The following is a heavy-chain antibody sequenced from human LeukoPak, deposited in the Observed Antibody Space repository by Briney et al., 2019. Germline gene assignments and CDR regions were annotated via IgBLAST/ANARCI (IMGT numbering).Heavy chain of an antibody. Sequence: PSETLSLTCAVYGGSFSGYYWNWIRQPPGMGLEWIAEINHSGSTNYNPSLKSRVTISVDRSKNQVSLRLSSVTAADTAVYYCARYTGYFDYWGQETLVTVSS. CDR3: ARYTGYFDY. CDR2: INHSGST. V-gene: IGHV4-34*01. D-gene: IGHD2-2*02. J-gene: IGHJ4*02. CDR1: GGSFSGYY.